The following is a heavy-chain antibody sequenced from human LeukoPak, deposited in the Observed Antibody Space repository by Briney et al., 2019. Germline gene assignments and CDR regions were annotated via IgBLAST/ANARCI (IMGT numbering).Heavy chain of an antibody. CDR3: AKEQIDEYSSGWARGLGAFDI. CDR2: IRYSASDT. Sequence: PGGSLRLSCAASGFTFSHYGMHWVRQAPGKGLEWVAFIRYSASDTYYADSVKGRFTISRDNSKNTLHLQMNRLRAEDTAVYYCAKEQIDEYSSGWARGLGAFDIWGQGTMVTVSS. D-gene: IGHD6-19*01. J-gene: IGHJ3*02. CDR1: GFTFSHYG. V-gene: IGHV3-30*02.